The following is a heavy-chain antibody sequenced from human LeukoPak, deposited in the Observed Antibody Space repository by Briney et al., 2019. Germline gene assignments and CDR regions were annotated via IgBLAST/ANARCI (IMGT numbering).Heavy chain of an antibody. J-gene: IGHJ4*02. V-gene: IGHV1-46*01. CDR3: ARDRYYYDSSGYIRGISFDY. D-gene: IGHD3-22*01. Sequence: ASVKVSCKASGYTFTSYDMHWVRQAPGQGLEWMGIINPSGGSTSYAQKFQGRVTMTRDTSTSTVYMELSSLRSEDTAVYYCARDRYYYDSSGYIRGISFDYWGQGTLVTVSS. CDR2: INPSGGST. CDR1: GYTFTSYD.